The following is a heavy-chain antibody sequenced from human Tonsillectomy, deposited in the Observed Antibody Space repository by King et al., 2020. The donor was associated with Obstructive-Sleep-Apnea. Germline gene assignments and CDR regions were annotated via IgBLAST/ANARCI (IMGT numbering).Heavy chain of an antibody. V-gene: IGHV3-33*01. CDR1: GFTFSSYA. J-gene: IGHJ4*02. Sequence: VQLVESGGGVVQPGRSLRLSCAASGFTFSSYAMHWVRQAPGKGLEWVAVIWYDGSKEYYADSVKGRFTVSRDNSKNTLYLQMNSLRPEDTAVYYCSAWIITFFDYWGQGSLVTVSS. CDR3: SAWIITFFDY. D-gene: IGHD3-16*01. CDR2: IWYDGSKE.